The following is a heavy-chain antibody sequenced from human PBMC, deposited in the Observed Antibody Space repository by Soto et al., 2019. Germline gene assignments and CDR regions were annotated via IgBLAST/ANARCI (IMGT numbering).Heavy chain of an antibody. V-gene: IGHV3-48*01. D-gene: IGHD5-12*01. Sequence: GGSLRLSCASSGFTFSSYSMNLVRQAPGKGLEWISYISSSSSTIYYADSVKGRFTISRDNAKNSLYLQMNSLRAEDTAVYYCARDSGYDDDYWGQGTLVTVSS. J-gene: IGHJ4*02. CDR2: ISSSSSTI. CDR1: GFTFSSYS. CDR3: ARDSGYDDDY.